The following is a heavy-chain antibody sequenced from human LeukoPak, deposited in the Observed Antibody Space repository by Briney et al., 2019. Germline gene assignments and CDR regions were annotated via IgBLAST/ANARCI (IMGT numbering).Heavy chain of an antibody. Sequence: SETLSLTCTVSGGSISSYYWSWIRQPPGKGLEWIGYTYYSGSTNYNPSLKSRVTISVDTSKNQFSLKLSSVTAADTAVYYCARQGYYDFWSGQSAFDIWGQGTMVTVSS. CDR3: ARQGYYDFWSGQSAFDI. J-gene: IGHJ3*02. CDR2: TYYSGST. D-gene: IGHD3-3*01. CDR1: GGSISSYY. V-gene: IGHV4-59*01.